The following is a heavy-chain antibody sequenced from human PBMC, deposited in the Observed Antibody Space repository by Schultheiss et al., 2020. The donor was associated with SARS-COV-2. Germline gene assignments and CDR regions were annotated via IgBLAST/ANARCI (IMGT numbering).Heavy chain of an antibody. CDR1: GGSISSSSYY. CDR3: ARGVITIFGVRWFDP. V-gene: IGHV4-31*01. D-gene: IGHD3-3*01. J-gene: IGHJ5*02. CDR2: IYYSGST. Sequence: SETLSLTCTVSGGSISSSSYYWGWIRQPPGKGLEWIGYIYYSGSTYYNPSLESLVTISVDTSKNQFSLKLSSVTAADTAVYYCARGVITIFGVRWFDPWGQGTLVTVSS.